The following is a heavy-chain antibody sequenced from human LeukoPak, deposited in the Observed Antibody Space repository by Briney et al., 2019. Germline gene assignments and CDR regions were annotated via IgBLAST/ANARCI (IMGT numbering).Heavy chain of an antibody. CDR3: ARDRGTWNDDGFDY. J-gene: IGHJ4*02. D-gene: IGHD1-1*01. CDR1: GGSISSGSYY. V-gene: IGHV4-61*02. CDR2: IYTNGST. Sequence: SQTLSLTCTVSGGSISSGSYYWSWIRQPAGKGLEWIGRIYTNGSTNYNPSLKSRVTMSVDTSKNQFSLKLSSVTAADTAVYYCARDRGTWNDDGFDYWGQGTLVTVSS.